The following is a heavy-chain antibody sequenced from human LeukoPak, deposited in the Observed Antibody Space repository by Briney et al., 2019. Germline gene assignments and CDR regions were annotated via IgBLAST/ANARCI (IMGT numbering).Heavy chain of an antibody. J-gene: IGHJ4*02. CDR2: IYYSGST. D-gene: IGHD5-18*01. CDR3: ARVDTAMVSLDY. Sequence: SETLSLTCTVSGGSISSYYWSWIRQPPGKGLEWIGYIYYSGSTNYNPSLKSRVTISVDTSKNQFSLKLSPVTAADTAVYYCARVDTAMVSLDYWGQGTLVTVSS. V-gene: IGHV4-59*08. CDR1: GGSISSYY.